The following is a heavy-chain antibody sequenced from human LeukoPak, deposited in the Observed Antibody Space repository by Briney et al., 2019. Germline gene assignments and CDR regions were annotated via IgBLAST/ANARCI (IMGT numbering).Heavy chain of an antibody. V-gene: IGHV1-2*02. CDR2: INCYTGDT. CDR3: ARGFVSSTSVWDQYYYMDV. D-gene: IGHD6-6*01. Sequence: ASVTVSFKSSVYTFTVYYMHWVRQAPGQGLEWMGWINCYTGDTNYAQKFQGRVTMTRDTSTGTGYMELNSLRSDDTAVYYCARGFVSSTSVWDQYYYMDVWGKGTRVTVSS. CDR1: VYTFTVYY. J-gene: IGHJ6*03.